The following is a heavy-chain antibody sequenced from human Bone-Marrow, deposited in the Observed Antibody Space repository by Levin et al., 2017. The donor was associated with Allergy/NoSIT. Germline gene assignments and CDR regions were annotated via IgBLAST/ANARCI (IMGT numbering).Heavy chain of an antibody. CDR3: ARDAFITMVRGYLDY. CDR1: GFTFSNYG. D-gene: IGHD3-10*01. Sequence: LSLTCAASGFTFSNYGMHWVRQAPGKGLEWVAVIWYDGSNKNYAESVKGRFTISRDNSRNTLYPQMNSLGAEDTALYYCARDAFITMVRGYLDYWGQGALVTVSS. J-gene: IGHJ4*02. CDR2: IWYDGSNK. V-gene: IGHV3-33*01.